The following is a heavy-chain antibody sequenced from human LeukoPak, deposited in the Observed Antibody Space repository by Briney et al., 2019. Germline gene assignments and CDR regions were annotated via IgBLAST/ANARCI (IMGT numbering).Heavy chain of an antibody. Sequence: PWETLSLTCTVSGGSISSYYWTWIRQPPGKGLEWIGYIFYSGGSNYNPSLKSRVTISVDTSKNHFSLKLSSVTAADTAVYYCARLGSTFDIWGQGTVDRVSS. J-gene: IGHJ3*02. CDR3: ARLGSTFDI. D-gene: IGHD2-2*01. V-gene: IGHV4-59*08. CDR2: IFYSGGS. CDR1: GGSISSYY.